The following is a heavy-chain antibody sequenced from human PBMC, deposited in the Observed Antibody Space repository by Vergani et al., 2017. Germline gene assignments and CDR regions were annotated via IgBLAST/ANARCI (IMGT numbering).Heavy chain of an antibody. D-gene: IGHD4-23*01. CDR2: ISSSSSYT. J-gene: IGHJ6*02. CDR1: GFTFSDYY. Sequence: QVQLVESGGGLVKPGGSLRLSCAASGFTFSDYYMSWIRQAPGKGVVWVSYISSSSSYTNYADSVKGRFTISRDNAKNSLYLQMNSLRAEDTAVYYCARDVHDYGGNIGNVWGQGTTVTVSS. CDR3: ARDVHDYGGNIGNV. V-gene: IGHV3-11*05.